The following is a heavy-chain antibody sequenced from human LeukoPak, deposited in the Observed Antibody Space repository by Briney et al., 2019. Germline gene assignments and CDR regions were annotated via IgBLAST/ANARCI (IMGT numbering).Heavy chain of an antibody. Sequence: GGSRRLSCVPSGFSFISYTMHWVRQAPGKGLGWVAVMSYDGSHKYLADSVKGRFTISRDNSKNTLYLQMNSLRVEDTAIYYCARDVGGYAFDYWGQGTLVTVSS. CDR2: MSYDGSHK. J-gene: IGHJ4*02. D-gene: IGHD5-12*01. CDR3: ARDVGGYAFDY. V-gene: IGHV3-30*04. CDR1: GFSFISYT.